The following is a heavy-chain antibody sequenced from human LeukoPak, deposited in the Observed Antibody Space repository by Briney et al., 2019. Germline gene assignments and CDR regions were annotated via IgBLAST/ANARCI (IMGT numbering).Heavy chain of an antibody. J-gene: IGHJ3*02. CDR3: ARLSAMVTLDAFDI. Sequence: PSETLSLTCTVSGYSISSGYYWSWIRQPPGKGLEWIGEINHSGSTNYNPSLKSRVTISVDTSKNQFSLKLSSVTAADTAVYYCARLSAMVTLDAFDIWGQGTMVTVSS. CDR1: GYSISSGYY. CDR2: INHSGST. D-gene: IGHD5-18*01. V-gene: IGHV4-38-2*02.